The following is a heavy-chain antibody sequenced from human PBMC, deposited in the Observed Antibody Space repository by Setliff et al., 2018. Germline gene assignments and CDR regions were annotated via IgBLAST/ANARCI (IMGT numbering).Heavy chain of an antibody. CDR1: GYSISSGYY. J-gene: IGHJ2*01. Sequence: SETLSLTCTVSGYSISSGYYWGWIRQPPGKGLEWIGSIYHSGSTYYNPSLKSRVTISVDTSKNQFSLKLSSVTAADTAVYYCASCPFFDYGDPKVAWWYFDLWGRGTLVTVSS. CDR3: ASCPFFDYGDPKVAWWYFDL. D-gene: IGHD4-17*01. V-gene: IGHV4-38-2*02. CDR2: IYHSGST.